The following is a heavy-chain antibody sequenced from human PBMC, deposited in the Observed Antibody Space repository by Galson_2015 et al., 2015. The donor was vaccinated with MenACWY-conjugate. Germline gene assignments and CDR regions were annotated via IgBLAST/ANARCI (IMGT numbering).Heavy chain of an antibody. D-gene: IGHD2-8*01. CDR1: GFSFSDHY. J-gene: IGHJ4*02. V-gene: IGHV3-72*01. Sequence: SLRLSCAASGFSFSDHYMDWVRQAPGKGLEWVGRIRNKANSYSTEYAASVKGRFTISRDDSRNLLYLQMGSLKTEDTAVYYCSRGGLGVSAFDYWGREPWSPSPQ. CDR3: SRGGLGVSAFDY. CDR2: IRNKANSYST.